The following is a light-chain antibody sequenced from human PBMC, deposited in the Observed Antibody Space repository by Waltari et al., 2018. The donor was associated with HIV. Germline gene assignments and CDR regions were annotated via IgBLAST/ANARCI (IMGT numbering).Light chain of an antibody. CDR2: AAT. CDR1: SSNIGAGFA. V-gene: IGLV1-40*01. Sequence: QSVLTQPPSVSGAPGQRVTISCTGSSSNIGAGFAVHWYQQLPGIAPKLLIYAATNRHSGVPDRFSGSKSGTSASLAITGLQAEDEADYYCQSYDSSLSSYVFASGTRVTVL. J-gene: IGLJ1*01. CDR3: QSYDSSLSSYV.